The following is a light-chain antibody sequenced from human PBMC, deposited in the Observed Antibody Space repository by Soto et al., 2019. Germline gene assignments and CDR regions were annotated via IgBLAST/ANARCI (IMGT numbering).Light chain of an antibody. V-gene: IGLV2-18*02. CDR1: SSDVGSDNR. Sequence: QSALTQSPSVSGSPGQSVTISCTGTSSDVGSDNRVSWYQQLPGTAPKLMIYEVSNRPSGVPDRFSGSKSGNTASLTISGLQAEDEADYYCSSYTISRTYVFGTGTKVTVL. CDR3: SSYTISRTYV. CDR2: EVS. J-gene: IGLJ1*01.